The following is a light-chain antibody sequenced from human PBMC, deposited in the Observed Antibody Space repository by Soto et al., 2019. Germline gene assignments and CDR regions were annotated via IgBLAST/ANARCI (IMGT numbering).Light chain of an antibody. Sequence: EIVLTQSPAILSLSPGEGATLSCRASQSVSSYLAWYQQKPGQAPRLLIYAASNRATGIPARFSGGGSGTDFTLTISSLEPEDVAVYYCQQHSNWPLTFGGGTQVEIK. CDR2: AAS. V-gene: IGKV3-11*01. J-gene: IGKJ4*01. CDR3: QQHSNWPLT. CDR1: QSVSSY.